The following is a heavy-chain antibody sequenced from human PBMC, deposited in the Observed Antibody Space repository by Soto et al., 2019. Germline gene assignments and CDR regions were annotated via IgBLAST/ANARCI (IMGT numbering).Heavy chain of an antibody. D-gene: IGHD1-7*01. CDR1: GYTFTGYY. Sequence: ASVKVSCKASGYTFTGYYMHWVRQAPGQGLEWMGWINPNSGGTNYAQKFQGWVTMTRDTSISTAYMELSRLRSDDPAVYYCARDGITGTTGGAVNYYYYYMDVWGKGTTVTVSS. CDR2: INPNSGGT. V-gene: IGHV1-2*04. J-gene: IGHJ6*03. CDR3: ARDGITGTTGGAVNYYYYYMDV.